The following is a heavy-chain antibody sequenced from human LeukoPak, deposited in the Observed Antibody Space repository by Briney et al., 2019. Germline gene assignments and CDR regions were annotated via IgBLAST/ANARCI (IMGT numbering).Heavy chain of an antibody. CDR1: GGALSSYY. J-gene: IGHJ4*02. Sequence: LETLSLTRTVSGGALSSYYWSWIRQPAGTGLEWIGDIYYSGSTKYNPSLTSRDTISLDTSTNQCSLKLNSVTAPQTPAYYCVRSIAFAGGDDWGQGTLVTVSS. D-gene: IGHD6-6*01. V-gene: IGHV4-59*08. CDR3: VRSIAFAGGDD. CDR2: IYYSGST.